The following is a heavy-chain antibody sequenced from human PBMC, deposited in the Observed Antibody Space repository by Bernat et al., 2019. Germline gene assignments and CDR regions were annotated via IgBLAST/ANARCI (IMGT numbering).Heavy chain of an antibody. CDR3: ARERYSSSWYDSLDDFLDY. CDR2: ISYDGSNK. CDR1: GFTFSSYA. D-gene: IGHD6-13*01. J-gene: IGHJ4*02. Sequence: QVQLVESGGGVVQPGRSLRLSCAASGFTFSSYAMHWVHQAPGKGLEWVAVISYDGSNKYYADSVKGRFTISRDNSKNTLYLQMNSLRAEDTAVYYCARERYSSSWYDSLDDFLDYWGQGTLVTVSS. V-gene: IGHV3-30-3*01.